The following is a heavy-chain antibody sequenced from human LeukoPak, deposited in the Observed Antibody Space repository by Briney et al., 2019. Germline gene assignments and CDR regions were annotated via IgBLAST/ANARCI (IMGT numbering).Heavy chain of an antibody. CDR3: AREAAAAAGTKFDY. D-gene: IGHD6-13*01. Sequence: GGSLRLSCAASGFTFSSYSMNWVRQAPGRGLEWVSYISSSSSTIYYADSVKGRFTISRDNAKNSLYLQMNSLRDADTAVYYCAREAAAAAGTKFDYWGQGTLVTVSS. V-gene: IGHV3-48*02. CDR2: ISSSSSTI. CDR1: GFTFSSYS. J-gene: IGHJ4*02.